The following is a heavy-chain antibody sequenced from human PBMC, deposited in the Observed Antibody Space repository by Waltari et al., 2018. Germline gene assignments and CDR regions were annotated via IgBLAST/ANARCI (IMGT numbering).Heavy chain of an antibody. V-gene: IGHV3-21*01. J-gene: IGHJ4*02. CDR2: ISSSSYI. CDR3: AREYYYDSSGYPPCDY. Sequence: EVQLVESGGGLVKPGGSLRLSCAASGFTFSSYSMNWVRQAPGKGLEWVSSISSSSYIYYADSVKGRFTISRDNAKNSLYLQMNSLRAEDTAVYYCAREYYYDSSGYPPCDYWGQGTLVTVSS. D-gene: IGHD3-22*01. CDR1: GFTFSSYS.